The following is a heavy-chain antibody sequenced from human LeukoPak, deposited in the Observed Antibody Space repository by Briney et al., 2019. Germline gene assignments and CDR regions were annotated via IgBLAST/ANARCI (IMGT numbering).Heavy chain of an antibody. Sequence: APVKVSCKASGYTFSIYGVSWVRQAPGQGLEWVAWISAYNGNTNYAQKFQGRVTMTTDTSTSTAYMELRSLRSDDTAVYYCARGGYSYGYMGYLDYWGQGTLVTVSS. CDR3: ARGGYSYGYMGYLDY. J-gene: IGHJ4*02. V-gene: IGHV1-18*01. CDR1: GYTFSIYG. CDR2: ISAYNGNT. D-gene: IGHD5-18*01.